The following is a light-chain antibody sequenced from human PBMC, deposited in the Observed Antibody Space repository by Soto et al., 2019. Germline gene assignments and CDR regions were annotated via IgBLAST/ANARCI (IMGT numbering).Light chain of an antibody. CDR2: GAS. J-gene: IGKJ3*01. Sequence: EVVMTQSPATLSVSPGERVTLSCRSSQSVADNLAWFQQKPGQGPRLLIYGASTRATGIPARFSGSGSETDFTLTISRLEPEDFAVYYCQQYGNAPFTFGPGTKVDIK. V-gene: IGKV3-15*01. CDR1: QSVADN. CDR3: QQYGNAPFT.